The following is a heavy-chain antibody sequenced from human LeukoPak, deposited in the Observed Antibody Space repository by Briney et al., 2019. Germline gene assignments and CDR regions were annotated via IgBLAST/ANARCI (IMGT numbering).Heavy chain of an antibody. D-gene: IGHD3-22*01. J-gene: IGHJ3*02. Sequence: ASVKVSCKASGYTFTSYYMHWVRQAPGQGLEWMGINNPSGGSTSYAQKFQGRVTMTRDTSTSTVYMELRSLRSDDTAVYYCARVETTVVVFKAFDIWGQGTKVTVSS. CDR2: NNPSGGST. V-gene: IGHV1-46*01. CDR1: GYTFTSYY. CDR3: ARVETTVVVFKAFDI.